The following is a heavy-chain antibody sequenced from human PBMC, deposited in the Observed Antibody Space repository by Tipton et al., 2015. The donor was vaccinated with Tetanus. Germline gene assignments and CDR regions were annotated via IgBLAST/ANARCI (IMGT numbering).Heavy chain of an antibody. Sequence: QLVQSGAEVKKPGASVEVSCKASGYTFTSYYMHWVRQAPGQGLEWMGIINPSGGSTSYAQKFQGRVTMTRDTSTSTVYMELSSLRSEDTAVYYCAYSSCRYNWFDPWGQGTLVTVSS. CDR3: AYSSCRYNWFDP. V-gene: IGHV1-46*01. CDR2: INPSGGST. CDR1: GYTFTSYY. D-gene: IGHD6-19*01. J-gene: IGHJ5*02.